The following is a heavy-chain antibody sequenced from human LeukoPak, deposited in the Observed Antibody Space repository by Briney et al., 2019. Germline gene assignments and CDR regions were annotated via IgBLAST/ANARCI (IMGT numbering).Heavy chain of an antibody. Sequence: SVKVSCKASGFTFTRSAVQWVRQARGQRLEWIGWIVVGSGNTNYAQKFQERVTIIRDMSTGTAYMELSSLRSEDTAVYYCAAARNDWAFDIWGQGTMVTVSS. J-gene: IGHJ3*02. D-gene: IGHD1-1*01. CDR3: AAARNDWAFDI. V-gene: IGHV1-58*01. CDR2: IVVGSGNT. CDR1: GFTFTRSA.